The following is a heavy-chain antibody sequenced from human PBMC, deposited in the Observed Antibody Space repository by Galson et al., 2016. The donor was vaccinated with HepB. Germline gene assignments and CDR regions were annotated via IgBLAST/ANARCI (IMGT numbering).Heavy chain of an antibody. Sequence: TLSLTCGVSGGSITSHNWWSWVRQPPGKGLEWIGEIFHSGNTNYNPSLKSRVTISVDTSKNQFSLNLGSVTAADTAVYYCARTEFGVVEPTTSIVGCWGQGILVTVSS. J-gene: IGHJ4*02. CDR2: IFHSGNT. V-gene: IGHV4-4*02. CDR1: GGSITSHNW. CDR3: ARTEFGVVEPTTSIVGC. D-gene: IGHD2-15*01.